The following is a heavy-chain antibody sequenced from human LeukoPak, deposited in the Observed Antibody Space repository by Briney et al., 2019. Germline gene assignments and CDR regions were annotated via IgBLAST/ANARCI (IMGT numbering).Heavy chain of an antibody. CDR1: EYSFSSYW. V-gene: IGHV5-51*01. Sequence: GESLKISCKGSEYSFSSYWIAWVRQMPGKGLEWMGMIYPGDSNHRYGPSFQGQVTISADKSINTAYLQWSSLKASDTAIYYCVRHDKWPQYFFDYWGQGTLVTVSP. CDR2: IYPGDSNH. CDR3: VRHDKWPQYFFDY. D-gene: IGHD5-24*01. J-gene: IGHJ4*02.